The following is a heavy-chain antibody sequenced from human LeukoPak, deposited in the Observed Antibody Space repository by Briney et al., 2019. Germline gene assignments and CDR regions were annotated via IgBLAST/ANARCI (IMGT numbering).Heavy chain of an antibody. Sequence: GGSLRLSCAASGFTFSNYGMHWVRQAPGKGLEWVAVISYDGGNKYYADSVKGRFTISRDNSKNTLYLQMNTLRADDTAVYYCAKDHGSSDWYYFDYWGQGTLVTVS. V-gene: IGHV3-30*18. CDR1: GFTFSNYG. D-gene: IGHD6-13*01. J-gene: IGHJ4*02. CDR2: ISYDGGNK. CDR3: AKDHGSSDWYYFDY.